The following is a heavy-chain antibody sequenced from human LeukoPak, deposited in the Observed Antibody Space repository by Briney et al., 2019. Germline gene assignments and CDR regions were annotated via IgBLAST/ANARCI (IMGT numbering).Heavy chain of an antibody. CDR1: GFTFSNYG. D-gene: IGHD6-13*01. V-gene: IGHV3-30*18. J-gene: IGHJ4*02. CDR2: ASYAGINA. CDR3: AKVLQYSSSWYVLDY. Sequence: GGSLRLSCAASGFTFSNYGMHWVRQAPGKGLEWVAVASYAGINAYYGGSVKGRFTISRDNSKNTVYLQMNSLRAEDTAVYYCAKVLQYSSSWYVLDYWGQGTLVTVSS.